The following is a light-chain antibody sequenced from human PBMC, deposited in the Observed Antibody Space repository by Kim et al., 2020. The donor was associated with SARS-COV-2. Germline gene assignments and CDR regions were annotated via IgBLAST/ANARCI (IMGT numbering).Light chain of an antibody. V-gene: IGLV2-23*02. Sequence: QSALTQPASVSGSPGQSITISCTGTSSDVGSYNLVSWYQQHPGKAPKLMIYEVSKRPSGVSNRFSGSKSGNTASLTISGLRAEDEADYYCCSYAGSSTPVVFGTGTKVTVL. CDR3: CSYAGSSTPVV. CDR1: SSDVGSYNL. J-gene: IGLJ1*01. CDR2: EVS.